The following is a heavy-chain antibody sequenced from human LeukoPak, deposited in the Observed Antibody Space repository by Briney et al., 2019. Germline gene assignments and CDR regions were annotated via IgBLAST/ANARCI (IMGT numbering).Heavy chain of an antibody. V-gene: IGHV4-59*08. J-gene: IGHJ6*02. CDR1: GGSISSYY. D-gene: IGHD2-2*01. Sequence: SETLSLTCTVSGGSISSYYWSWIRQPPGKGLEWIGYIYYSGSTNYNPSLKSRVTISVDTSKNQFSLKLSSVNAADTAVYYCGRSSSVKYYYYGMDVWGQGTTVTVSS. CDR3: GRSSSVKYYYYGMDV. CDR2: IYYSGST.